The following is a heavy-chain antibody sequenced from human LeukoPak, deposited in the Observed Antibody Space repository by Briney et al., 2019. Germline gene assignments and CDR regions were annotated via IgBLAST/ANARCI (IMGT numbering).Heavy chain of an antibody. J-gene: IGHJ4*02. Sequence: ASVEVSCKASGYTFTSYYIHWVRQAPGQGLEWMGAINSGDGGTTLPQKFQGRVTLTRDTSTSTLYMELSSLRSEDTAIYYCAREWGPGSSWYLDFWGQGTLVTVSS. V-gene: IGHV1-46*01. CDR3: AREWGPGSSWYLDF. D-gene: IGHD3-10*01. CDR2: INSGDGGT. CDR1: GYTFTSYY.